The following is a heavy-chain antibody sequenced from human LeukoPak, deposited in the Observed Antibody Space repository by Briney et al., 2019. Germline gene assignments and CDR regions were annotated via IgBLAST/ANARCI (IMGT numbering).Heavy chain of an antibody. V-gene: IGHV4-38-2*02. CDR3: ARVRGSSGSYEYYHYMDV. CDR1: GYSISSGYY. D-gene: IGHD1-26*01. J-gene: IGHJ6*03. Sequence: SETLSLTCTVSGYSISSGYYWGWIRQPPGKGLEWIGRMYSSGSTNYNPSLKSRVTISVDTSKNQFSLKLSSVTAADTAVYYCARVRGSSGSYEYYHYMDVWGKGTTVTISS. CDR2: MYSSGST.